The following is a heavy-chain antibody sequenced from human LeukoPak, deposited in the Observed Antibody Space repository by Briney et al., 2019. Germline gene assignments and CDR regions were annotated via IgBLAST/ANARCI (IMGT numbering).Heavy chain of an antibody. CDR1: GFTFSSYA. V-gene: IGHV3-30-3*01. Sequence: GGSLRLSCAASGFTFSSYAMHWVRQAPGKGLEWVSVISYDGSNKYYADSVKGRFTISRDNSKNTLYLQMNSLRAEDTAVYYCARDLGPAYYYYGMDVWGQGTTVTVSS. J-gene: IGHJ6*02. D-gene: IGHD2-2*01. CDR2: ISYDGSNK. CDR3: ARDLGPAYYYYGMDV.